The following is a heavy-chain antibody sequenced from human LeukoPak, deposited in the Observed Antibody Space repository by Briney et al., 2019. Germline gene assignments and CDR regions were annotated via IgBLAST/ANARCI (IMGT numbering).Heavy chain of an antibody. V-gene: IGHV4-59*01. CDR3: ARSEEGGLLHFDY. CDR2: IYYSGST. Sequence: PSETLSLTCTVSGGYISTYYWSWIRQPPGKGLEWIGYIYYSGSTNYNPSLKSRVTISVDTSKNQFSLKLSSVTTADTAVYYCARSEEGGLLHFDYWGQGTLVTVS. D-gene: IGHD2-15*01. J-gene: IGHJ4*02. CDR1: GGYISTYY.